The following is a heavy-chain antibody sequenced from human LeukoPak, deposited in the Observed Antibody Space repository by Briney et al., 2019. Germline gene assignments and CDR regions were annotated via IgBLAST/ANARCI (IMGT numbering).Heavy chain of an antibody. Sequence: SETLYLTCTVSGGSISSYYWSWIRQPPGKGLEWIGYIYYSGSTNYNPSLKSRVTISVDTSKNQFSLKLSSVTAADTAVYYCARLFATVTTNFDYWGQGTLVTVSS. D-gene: IGHD4-17*01. J-gene: IGHJ4*02. CDR2: IYYSGST. CDR1: GGSISSYY. CDR3: ARLFATVTTNFDY. V-gene: IGHV4-59*08.